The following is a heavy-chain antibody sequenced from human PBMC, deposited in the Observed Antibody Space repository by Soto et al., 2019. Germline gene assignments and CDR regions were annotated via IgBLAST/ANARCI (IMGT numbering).Heavy chain of an antibody. CDR1: GFTFSSYG. J-gene: IGHJ4*02. Sequence: QVQLVESGGGVVQPGTSLRLSCAASGFTFSSYGMHWVRQAPGKGLEWVAVISYDGNGKHYSDSVKGRFSISRDNSKDTLYLQMNNLRGEDTAVYHCAKEGTLGVGRNCLFDYWGQGALVTVSS. CDR3: AKEGTLGVGRNCLFDY. V-gene: IGHV3-30*18. CDR2: ISYDGNGK. D-gene: IGHD3-10*01.